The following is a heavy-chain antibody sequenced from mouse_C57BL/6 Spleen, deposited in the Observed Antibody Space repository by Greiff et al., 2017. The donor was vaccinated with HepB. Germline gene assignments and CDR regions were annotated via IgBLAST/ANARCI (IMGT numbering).Heavy chain of an antibody. CDR3: ARAGVVATGMDY. V-gene: IGHV5-16*01. Sequence: EVQRVESEGGLVQPGSSMKLSCTASGFTFSDYYMAWVRQVPEKGLEWVANINYDGSSTYYLDSLKSRFIISRDNAKNILYLQMSSLKSEDTATYYCARAGVVATGMDYWGQGTSVTVSS. CDR2: INYDGSST. CDR1: GFTFSDYY. D-gene: IGHD1-1*01. J-gene: IGHJ4*01.